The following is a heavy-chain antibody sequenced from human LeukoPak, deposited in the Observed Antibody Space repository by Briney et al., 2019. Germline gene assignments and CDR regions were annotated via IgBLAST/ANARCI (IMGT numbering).Heavy chain of an antibody. J-gene: IGHJ2*01. CDR1: GFSFNVYG. CDR3: AKGATGQSSFDF. Sequence: GGSLRLSCAAFGFSFNVYGMSWVRQVPGKGLEWVAGLGRGADPHYADSVKGRFTVSRDESRNTMYLQMNNVRVEDTALYYCAKGATGQSSFDFWGRGTLVSVSS. V-gene: IGHV3-23*01. CDR2: LGRGADP. D-gene: IGHD1-1*01.